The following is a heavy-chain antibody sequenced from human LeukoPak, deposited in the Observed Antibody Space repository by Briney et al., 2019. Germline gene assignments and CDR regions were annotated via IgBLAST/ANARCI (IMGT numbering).Heavy chain of an antibody. CDR1: GFTFSNYW. CDR2: IKQDGSEK. D-gene: IGHD3-16*01. V-gene: IGHV3-7*01. CDR3: ARDHVGGKYYYMDV. Sequence: GGSLGLSCVASGFTFSNYWLTWVRQAPGKGLECVANIKQDGSEKSYVDSVKGRFTISRDNAKNSVYLQMNSLRVEDTAVYYCARDHVGGKYYYMDVWGKGTTVTVSS. J-gene: IGHJ6*03.